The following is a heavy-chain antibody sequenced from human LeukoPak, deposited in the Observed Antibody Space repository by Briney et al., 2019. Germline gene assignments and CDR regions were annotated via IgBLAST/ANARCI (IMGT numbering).Heavy chain of an antibody. CDR3: ARVFGVAVAVDDAFDI. V-gene: IGHV3-7*01. D-gene: IGHD6-19*01. J-gene: IGHJ3*02. Sequence: PGGSLRLSCAASGFTFSSYWMSWARQAPGKGLEWVANIKQDGSEKYYVDYVKGRFTISRDNAKNSLYLQMNSLRAEDTAVYYCARVFGVAVAVDDAFDIWGQGTMVTVSS. CDR1: GFTFSSYW. CDR2: IKQDGSEK.